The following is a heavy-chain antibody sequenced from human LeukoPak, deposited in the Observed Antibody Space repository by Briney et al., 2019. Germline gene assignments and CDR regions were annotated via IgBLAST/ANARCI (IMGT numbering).Heavy chain of an antibody. CDR1: GFTFRNHW. CDR3: ARDQRVTGRPDIDY. D-gene: IGHD6-6*01. V-gene: IGHV3-74*03. Sequence: PGGSLTLSCAASGFTFRNHWMQWVRQTPGKGLVCVSRISSDGSSTTYADSVKGRFTISRDNAKNTLYLQMNNLRAEDTAMYYCARDQRVTGRPDIDYWGQGTLVIVSS. J-gene: IGHJ4*02. CDR2: ISSDGSST.